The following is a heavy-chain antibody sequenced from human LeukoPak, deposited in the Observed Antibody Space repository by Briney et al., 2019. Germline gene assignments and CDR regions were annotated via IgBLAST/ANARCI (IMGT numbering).Heavy chain of an antibody. J-gene: IGHJ4*02. D-gene: IGHD3-10*01. CDR2: IIGTAGNT. CDR3: AKYTSGTYYRGLDQ. V-gene: IGHV3-23*01. CDR1: GLTVSSYA. Sequence: GGSLRLSCGASGLTVSSYAMSWVRQAPGKGLEWVSTIIGTAGNTYYADSVKGRFTISRDDSRNTVYLQMNSLRAEDTAVYSCAKYTSGTYYRGLDQWGQGTLVTVSS.